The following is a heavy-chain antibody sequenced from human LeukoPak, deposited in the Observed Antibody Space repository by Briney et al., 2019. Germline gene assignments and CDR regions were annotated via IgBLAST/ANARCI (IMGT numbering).Heavy chain of an antibody. CDR3: ATYSYSSGVLYFDY. CDR1: GYTLTELS. V-gene: IGHV1-24*01. J-gene: IGHJ4*02. D-gene: IGHD6-19*01. CDR2: FDPEDGET. Sequence: ASVKVSCKVSGYTLTELSMHWVRQAPGKGLEWMGGFDPEDGETIYAQEFQGRVTMTEDTSTDTAYMELSSLRSEDTAVYYCATYSYSSGVLYFDYWGQGTLVTVSS.